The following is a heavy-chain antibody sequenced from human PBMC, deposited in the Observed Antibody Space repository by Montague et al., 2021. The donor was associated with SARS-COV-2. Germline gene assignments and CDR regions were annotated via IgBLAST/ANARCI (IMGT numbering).Heavy chain of an antibody. CDR1: GFTFNIYG. CDR3: AKDPPSSWTRDAFDI. J-gene: IGHJ3*02. V-gene: IGHV3-30*18. D-gene: IGHD6-13*01. Sequence: SLRLSCAASGFTFNIYGMHWVRQAPGKGLEWVAVTSYDGSNKYYADSVKGRFIISRDNSKNTLYLQMNSLRAEDTAAYYCAKDPPSSWTRDAFDIWGQGTMVTVSS. CDR2: TSYDGSNK.